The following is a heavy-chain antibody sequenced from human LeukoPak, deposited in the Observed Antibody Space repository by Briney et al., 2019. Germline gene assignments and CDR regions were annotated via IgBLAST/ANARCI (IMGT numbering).Heavy chain of an antibody. V-gene: IGHV4-30-4*08. CDR2: IYYSGST. CDR1: GGSISSGDYY. D-gene: IGHD2-2*01. CDR3: AREVVVPAARFFDY. Sequence: SETLSLTCTVSGGSISSGDYYWRWLRQPPGKGLEWIGYIYYSGSTYYNPSLKSRVTISVDTSKNQFSLKLSSVTAADTAVYYCAREVVVPAARFFDYWGQGTLVTVSS. J-gene: IGHJ4*02.